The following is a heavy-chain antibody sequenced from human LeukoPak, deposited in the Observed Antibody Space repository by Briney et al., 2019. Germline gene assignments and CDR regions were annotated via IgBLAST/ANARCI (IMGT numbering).Heavy chain of an antibody. Sequence: SVKVSCKASGGTFSSYAISWVRQAPGQGLEWMGGIIPIFGTANYAQKFQGRVTITADESTSTAYMELSSLRSEDTAVYYCARDPGYSYGWYYFDYWGQGTLVTVSS. J-gene: IGHJ4*02. CDR2: IIPIFGTA. V-gene: IGHV1-69*01. CDR3: ARDPGYSYGWYYFDY. D-gene: IGHD5-18*01. CDR1: GGTFSSYA.